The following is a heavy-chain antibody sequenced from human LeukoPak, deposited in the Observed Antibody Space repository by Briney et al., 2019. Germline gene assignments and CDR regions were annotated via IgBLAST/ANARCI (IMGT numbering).Heavy chain of an antibody. CDR3: ARGSVNYCSSTSCSGAFDI. J-gene: IGHJ3*02. CDR1: GGSFGGYY. D-gene: IGHD2-2*01. Sequence: SETLSLTCAVYGGSFGGYYWSWIRQPPGKGLEWIGEINHSGSTNYNPSLKSRVTISVDTSKNQFSLKLSSVTAADTAVYYCARGSVNYCSSTSCSGAFDIWGQGTMVTVSS. CDR2: INHSGST. V-gene: IGHV4-34*01.